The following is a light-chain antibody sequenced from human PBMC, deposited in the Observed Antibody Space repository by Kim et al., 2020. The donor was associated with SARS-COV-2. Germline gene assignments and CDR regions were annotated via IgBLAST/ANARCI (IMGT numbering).Light chain of an antibody. Sequence: EIVLTQSPGTLSLSPGERATLSCRASQSVNSSYLAWYQQKPGQPPRLLIYGASNRATGIPDRFSGSGSGTDFTLTISRLESEDFAVYYCQQYGTSPITFGQGTKVDIK. CDR3: QQYGTSPIT. J-gene: IGKJ1*01. V-gene: IGKV3-20*01. CDR1: QSVNSSY. CDR2: GAS.